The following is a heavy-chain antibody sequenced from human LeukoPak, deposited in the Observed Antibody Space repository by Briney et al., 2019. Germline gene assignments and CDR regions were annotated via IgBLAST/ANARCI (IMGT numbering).Heavy chain of an antibody. D-gene: IGHD4-11*01. Sequence: GGSLRLSCAASGFTFSTYWMKWVRQAPGKGLEWVASIKEDGSDKYYVDSVRGRFSISRDNAKNSLYLQMNSLRTEDTAVYYCAKGGHYNFDYWGQGTLVTVSS. CDR2: IKEDGSDK. J-gene: IGHJ4*02. CDR3: AKGGHYNFDY. CDR1: GFTFSTYW. V-gene: IGHV3-7*01.